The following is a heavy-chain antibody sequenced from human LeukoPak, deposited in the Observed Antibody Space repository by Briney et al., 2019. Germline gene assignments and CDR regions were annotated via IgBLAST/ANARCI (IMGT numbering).Heavy chain of an antibody. CDR1: GGSISSSSYY. J-gene: IGHJ4*02. Sequence: SETLSLTCTVSGGSISSSSYYWGWIRQPPGTGLEWIGSIYYSGSTYYNPSLKSRVTVSVDTSKNQFSLKLSSVTAADTAVYYRARDLRYDCSGYYLYWGQGTLVTVSS. V-gene: IGHV4-39*07. CDR3: ARDLRYDCSGYYLY. D-gene: IGHD3-22*01. CDR2: IYYSGST.